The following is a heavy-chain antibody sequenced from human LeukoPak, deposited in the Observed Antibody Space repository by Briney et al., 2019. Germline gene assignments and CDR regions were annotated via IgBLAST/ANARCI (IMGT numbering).Heavy chain of an antibody. CDR1: AFSLNAYN. V-gene: IGHV3-21*04. Sequence: GESLRLSCAASAFSLNAYNMNWVRQAPGQGLESVSSISYTGTYIYYTASVKGRFTISRDNAQNSLYLQMSCPRAEDTAIYYCVRDRGTYRPIDYWGQGTLVTVSS. J-gene: IGHJ4*02. CDR2: ISYTGTYI. CDR3: VRDRGTYRPIDY. D-gene: IGHD1-26*01.